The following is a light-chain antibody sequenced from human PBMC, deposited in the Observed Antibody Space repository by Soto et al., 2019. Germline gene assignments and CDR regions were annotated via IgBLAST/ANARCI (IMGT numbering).Light chain of an antibody. CDR3: QQYGSSLMYT. V-gene: IGKV3-20*01. CDR2: GAS. Sequence: EIVLTQSPVTLSLSPGDRATLSCRASQSVYSNYLAWYQQKPGQAPRLLIYGASSRANGIPDRFSGSGSGTDFTLTISRLEPEDFAVYFCQQYGSSLMYTFGQGTKLEI. J-gene: IGKJ2*01. CDR1: QSVYSNY.